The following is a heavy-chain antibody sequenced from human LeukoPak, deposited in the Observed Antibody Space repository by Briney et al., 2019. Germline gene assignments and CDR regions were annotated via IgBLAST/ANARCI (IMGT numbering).Heavy chain of an antibody. J-gene: IGHJ4*02. CDR2: VDYTGSA. Sequence: SETLPLTCTVSGGSISFYHWSWIRQPPGKGLEWIAYVDYTGSANYNPSLKSRVSISLDTSKNQFSLQLRSVTAADTAVYYCARRYNESPRDIRFDHWGQGTLVTVSS. V-gene: IGHV4-59*01. D-gene: IGHD1-1*01. CDR3: ARRYNESPRDIRFDH. CDR1: GGSISFYH.